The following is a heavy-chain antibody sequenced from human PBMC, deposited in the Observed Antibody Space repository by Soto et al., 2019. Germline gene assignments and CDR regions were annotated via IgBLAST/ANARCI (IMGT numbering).Heavy chain of an antibody. Sequence: QVQLVQSGAEVKKPGASVKVSCKASGYTFTSYGISWVRQAPGQGLEWMGWISAYNGNTNYAQKLQGRVTMTTDTSTSTAYMEPRSLRSDDTAVYYCARDLFTRYDQDIYYYGMDVWGQGTTVTVSS. D-gene: IGHD3-3*01. CDR3: ARDLFTRYDQDIYYYGMDV. CDR1: GYTFTSYG. J-gene: IGHJ6*02. CDR2: ISAYNGNT. V-gene: IGHV1-18*04.